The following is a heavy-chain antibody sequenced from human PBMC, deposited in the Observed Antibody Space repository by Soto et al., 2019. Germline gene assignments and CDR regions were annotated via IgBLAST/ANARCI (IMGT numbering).Heavy chain of an antibody. CDR2: ISAYNGNT. CDR3: ARASTGTTNVLRYFDWSLAPGIYYYYGMDV. V-gene: IGHV1-18*01. CDR1: GYTFTSYG. J-gene: IGHJ6*02. D-gene: IGHD3-9*01. Sequence: GASVKVSCKASGYTFTSYGISWVRQAPGQGLEWMGWISAYNGNTNYAQMLQGRVTMTTDTSTSTAYMELRSLRSDDTAVYYCARASTGTTNVLRYFDWSLAPGIYYYYGMDVWGQGTTVTVSS.